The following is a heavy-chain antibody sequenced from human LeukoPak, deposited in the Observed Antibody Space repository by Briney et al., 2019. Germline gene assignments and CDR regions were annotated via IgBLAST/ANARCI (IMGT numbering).Heavy chain of an antibody. CDR3: ARESLDDSSGYADY. Sequence: GGSLRLSCAASGFTFDDYGMSWVRQAPGKGLEWVSGINWNGGSTGYADSVKGRFTISRDNAKNSLYLQMNSLRAEDTALYYCARESLDDSSGYADYWGQGTLVTVSS. CDR2: INWNGGST. V-gene: IGHV3-20*04. D-gene: IGHD3-22*01. J-gene: IGHJ4*02. CDR1: GFTFDDYG.